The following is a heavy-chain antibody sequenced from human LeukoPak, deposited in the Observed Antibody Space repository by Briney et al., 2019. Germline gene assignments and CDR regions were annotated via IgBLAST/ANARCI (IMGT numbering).Heavy chain of an antibody. J-gene: IGHJ6*03. CDR3: ARAYRGSGGYYYYMDV. CDR1: GYTFTGYY. CDR2: INPNSGGT. D-gene: IGHD3-10*01. Sequence: ASVKVSCKASGYTFTGYYMHWVRQAPGQGLEWMGWINPNSGGTNYAQKFQGRVTMTRDTSISTAYMELSRLRSEDTAVYYCARAYRGSGGYYYYMDVWGKGTTVTVSS. V-gene: IGHV1-2*02.